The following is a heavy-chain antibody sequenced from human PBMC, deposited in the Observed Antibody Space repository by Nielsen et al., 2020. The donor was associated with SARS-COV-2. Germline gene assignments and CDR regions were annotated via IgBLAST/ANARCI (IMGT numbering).Heavy chain of an antibody. Sequence: GGSLRLSCAASGFTFSSYGMHWVRQAPGKGLEWVAVISYDGSNKYYADSVKGRFTISRDNSKNTPYLQMNSLRAEDTAVYYCAKDSGTDDWGQGTLVTVSS. D-gene: IGHD1-1*01. J-gene: IGHJ4*02. CDR1: GFTFSSYG. V-gene: IGHV3-30*18. CDR3: AKDSGTDD. CDR2: ISYDGSNK.